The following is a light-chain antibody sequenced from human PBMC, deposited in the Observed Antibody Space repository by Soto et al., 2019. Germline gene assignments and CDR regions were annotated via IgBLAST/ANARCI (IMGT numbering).Light chain of an antibody. CDR2: APS. CDR3: QQFIGSPPTLT. J-gene: IGKJ4*01. V-gene: IGKV3-20*01. Sequence: IVLTQSPGTLSLSPGERATLSCRASHSISSAYLAWYQMRPGQAHRLLIYAPSTRATGIPDRFSGSGTGTDFTLTISIREPEDFALYSCQQFIGSPPTLTFGGGTKVEIK. CDR1: HSISSAY.